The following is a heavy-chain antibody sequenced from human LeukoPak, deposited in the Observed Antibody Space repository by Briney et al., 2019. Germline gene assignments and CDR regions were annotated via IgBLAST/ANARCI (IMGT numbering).Heavy chain of an antibody. V-gene: IGHV1-46*01. CDR3: ARGGVELRYFDWLLPTYYYYYYMDV. CDR2: INPSGGST. Sequence: ASVKVSCKASGYTFTSYYMHWVRQAPGQGLEWMGIINPSGGSTSYAQKFQGRVTMTRNTSISTAYMELSSLRSEDTAVYYCARGGVELRYFDWLLPTYYYYYYMDVWGKGTTVTISS. CDR1: GYTFTSYY. J-gene: IGHJ6*03. D-gene: IGHD3-9*01.